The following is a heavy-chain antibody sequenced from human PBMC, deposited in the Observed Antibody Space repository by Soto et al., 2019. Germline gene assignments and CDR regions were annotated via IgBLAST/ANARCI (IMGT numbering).Heavy chain of an antibody. V-gene: IGHV4-59*08. Sequence: LENPSPPLPCTGGSMNRQFWSLVRPPPGKALEWMGYVYFTGSTNYSPSLESRLTILVDTSKNQFSLKLTSVTAADTAVYYCASFPVIPGRDSPLIFDYWGQGTLVTVSS. J-gene: IGHJ4*01. CDR2: VYFTGST. CDR1: GGSMNRQF. CDR3: ASFPVIPGRDSPLIFDY. D-gene: IGHD3-22*01.